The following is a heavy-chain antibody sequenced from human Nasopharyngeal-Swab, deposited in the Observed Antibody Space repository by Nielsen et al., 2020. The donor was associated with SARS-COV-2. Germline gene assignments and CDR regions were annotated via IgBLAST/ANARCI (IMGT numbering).Heavy chain of an antibody. CDR3: ARGQNRQQLVPSYYYYGMDV. CDR2: ISYDGSNK. D-gene: IGHD6-13*01. Sequence: GESLKISCAASGFTFSSYAMHWVRQAPGKGLEWVAVISYDGSNKYYADSVKGRFTISRDNSKNTLYLQMNSLRAEDTAVYYCARGQNRQQLVPSYYYYGMDVWGQGTTVTVSS. J-gene: IGHJ6*02. V-gene: IGHV3-30*04. CDR1: GFTFSSYA.